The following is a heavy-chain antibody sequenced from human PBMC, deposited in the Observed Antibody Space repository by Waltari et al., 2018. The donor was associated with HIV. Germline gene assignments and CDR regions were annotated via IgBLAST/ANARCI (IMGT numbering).Heavy chain of an antibody. CDR1: GYNLTELS. Sequence: QVQLVQSGAEVKKPGASVKVSCKVSGYNLTELSMHWVRQAPGKGLEWMGGFDPEDGETIYAQKFQGRVTMTEDTSTDTAYMELSSLRSEDTAVYYCATDEMGKDSSGYYHGAFYIWGQGTMVTVSS. V-gene: IGHV1-24*01. J-gene: IGHJ3*02. D-gene: IGHD3-22*01. CDR2: FDPEDGET. CDR3: ATDEMGKDSSGYYHGAFYI.